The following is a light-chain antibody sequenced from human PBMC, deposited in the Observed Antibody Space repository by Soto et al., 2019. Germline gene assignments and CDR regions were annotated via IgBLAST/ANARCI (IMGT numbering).Light chain of an antibody. CDR2: ETN. J-gene: IGLJ1*01. CDR3: GTWDNSLSADV. V-gene: IGLV1-51*02. Sequence: QSVLTQPPSVSAAPGQKVTISCSGSTSDIGDNYVSWYQFLPGTAPKLLMYETNKRPSGIPDRFSGSKSGTTATLDITGLQAGDEADYYCGTWDNSLSADVFGTGTKVTVL. CDR1: TSDIGDNY.